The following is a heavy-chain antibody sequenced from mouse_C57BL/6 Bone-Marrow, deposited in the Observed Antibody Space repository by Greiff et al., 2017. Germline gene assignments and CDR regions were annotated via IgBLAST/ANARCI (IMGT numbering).Heavy chain of an antibody. CDR3: ARGGNYGGYYFDY. CDR1: GYTFTTYP. Sequence: QVQLKESGAELVKPGASVKMSCKASGYTFTTYPIEWMKQNHGQSLEWIGNFHPYNDDTKYNEKFKGKATLTVEKSSSTVYLELSRLTSDDSAVYYCARGGNYGGYYFDYWGQGTTLTVSS. J-gene: IGHJ2*01. V-gene: IGHV1-47*01. CDR2: FHPYNDDT. D-gene: IGHD2-1*01.